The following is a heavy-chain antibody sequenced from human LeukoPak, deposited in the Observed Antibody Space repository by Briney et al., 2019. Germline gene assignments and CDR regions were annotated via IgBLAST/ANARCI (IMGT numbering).Heavy chain of an antibody. CDR3: ARGPGGYSSSWYVNY. V-gene: IGHV1-2*02. Sequence: GASVNVSCKASGYTFTGYYIHWVRQAPGQGLEWMEWINPNSGDTNYAQKFQGRVTVTRDTSITTAYMGLSRLNSDDTAMYYCARGPGGYSSSWYVNYWGQGTLVTVSS. D-gene: IGHD6-13*01. CDR1: GYTFTGYY. CDR2: INPNSGDT. J-gene: IGHJ4*02.